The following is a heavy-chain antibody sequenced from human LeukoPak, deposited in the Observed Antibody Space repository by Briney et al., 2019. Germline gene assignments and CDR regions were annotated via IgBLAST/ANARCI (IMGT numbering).Heavy chain of an antibody. D-gene: IGHD3-9*01. CDR1: GGSFNDYY. CDR3: AREMVVLTGYYFYYYGMDV. Sequence: SETLSLTCDVSGGSFNDYYWSWIRQPPGKGLEWVGEINHSGSTNYNPSLKSRVTISVDTSKNQFSPKLSSVTAADTAVYYCAREMVVLTGYYFYYYGMDVWGQGTTVTVSS. CDR2: INHSGST. V-gene: IGHV4-34*01. J-gene: IGHJ6*02.